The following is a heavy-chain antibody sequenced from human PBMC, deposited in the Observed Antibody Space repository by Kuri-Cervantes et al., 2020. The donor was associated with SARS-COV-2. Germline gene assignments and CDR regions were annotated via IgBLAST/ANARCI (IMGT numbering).Heavy chain of an antibody. J-gene: IGHJ6*02. CDR3: ARDPDTAARAYYYYGMDV. V-gene: IGHV1-69*13. Sequence: SVKVSCKASGGTFSSYAISWVRQAPGQGLEWMGGIIPIFGTANYAQKFQGRVTITADESTSTVYMELSSLRSDDTAVYYCARDPDTAARAYYYYGMDVWGQGTTVTVSS. CDR1: GGTFSSYA. D-gene: IGHD6-6*01. CDR2: IIPIFGTA.